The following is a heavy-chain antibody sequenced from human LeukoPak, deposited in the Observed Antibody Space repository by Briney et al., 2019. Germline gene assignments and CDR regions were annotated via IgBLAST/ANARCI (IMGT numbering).Heavy chain of an antibody. Sequence: GGSLRLSCAASGFTFSSYWMYWVRQAPGKGLVWVSRINSDGSSTTYADSVKGRFTISRDNSKITLYLQMNSLRAEDTAVYYCAKSYNGYESKPDYWGQGTLVAVSS. CDR1: GFTFSSYW. V-gene: IGHV3-74*01. D-gene: IGHD5-12*01. CDR3: AKSYNGYESKPDY. CDR2: INSDGSST. J-gene: IGHJ4*02.